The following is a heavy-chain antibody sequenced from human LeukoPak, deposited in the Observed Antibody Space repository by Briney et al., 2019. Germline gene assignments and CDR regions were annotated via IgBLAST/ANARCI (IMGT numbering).Heavy chain of an antibody. Sequence: WGSLRLSCAASGFTVSSNYMSWVRQAPGKGLEWVSVIYSGGSTYYADSVKGRFTISRDNSKNTLYLQMNSLRTEDTAVYYCARESESYDSSGSTFGYWGQGTLVTVSS. CDR3: ARESESYDSSGSTFGY. CDR2: IYSGGST. D-gene: IGHD3-22*01. J-gene: IGHJ4*02. CDR1: GFTVSSNY. V-gene: IGHV3-66*01.